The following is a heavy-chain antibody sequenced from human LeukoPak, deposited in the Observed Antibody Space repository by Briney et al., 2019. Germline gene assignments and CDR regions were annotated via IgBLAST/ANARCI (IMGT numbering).Heavy chain of an antibody. V-gene: IGHV4-59*02. Sequence: SETLSLTCTVSGAPVSSYYGSWIRQSPKKGLEWIGYIYYGGSSSYYPSLQSRVSISLDTSKNQFSLKMTSVCAADTAVYYCAKLLGEEYWGQGSLVVVSA. CDR2: IYYGGSS. D-gene: IGHD2-21*01. CDR1: GAPVSSYY. J-gene: IGHJ4*02. CDR3: AKLLGEEY.